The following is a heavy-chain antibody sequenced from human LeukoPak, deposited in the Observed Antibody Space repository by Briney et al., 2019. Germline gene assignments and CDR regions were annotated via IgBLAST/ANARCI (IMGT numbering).Heavy chain of an antibody. CDR3: ARQLRYDSSGYYYYFDY. D-gene: IGHD3-22*01. CDR1: GGSISSYY. Sequence: PSETLSLTCTVSGGSISSYYWSWLRQPPGKGLEWIGYIYYSGSTNYNPSLKSRVTISVDTSKNQFSLKLSSVTAADTAVYYCARQLRYDSSGYYYYFDYWGQGTLVTASS. V-gene: IGHV4-59*08. CDR2: IYYSGST. J-gene: IGHJ4*02.